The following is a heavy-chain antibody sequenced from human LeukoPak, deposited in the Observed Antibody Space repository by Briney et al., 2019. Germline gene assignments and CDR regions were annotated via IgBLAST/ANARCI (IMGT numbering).Heavy chain of an antibody. D-gene: IGHD3-10*01. CDR2: INQDGSEK. V-gene: IGHV3-7*01. Sequence: GGSLRLSCAASGFTFSSYWMSWVRQAPGKGLEWVANINQDGSEKYYVDSVKGRFTISRDNAKNSLYLQMNSLRVEDTAVYYCAKLAKYFYGSETYYFFEHWGQGTPVPASS. CDR1: GFTFSSYW. J-gene: IGHJ4*02. CDR3: AKLAKYFYGSETYYFFEH.